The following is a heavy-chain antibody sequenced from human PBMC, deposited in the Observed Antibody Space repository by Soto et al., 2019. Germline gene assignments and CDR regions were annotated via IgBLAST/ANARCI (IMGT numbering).Heavy chain of an antibody. D-gene: IGHD6-19*01. CDR3: AAAAIPVAGRHPDF. Sequence: ASVKVSCKASGYMFTGFYLPWVRQAPGQGLEWMGWINPNNGVTTYAKNFQGRVTMTRDSSISTACMELSSLRSDDTAVYFCAAAAIPVAGRHPDFWGQGTVVTVSS. CDR1: GYMFTGFY. J-gene: IGHJ4*02. CDR2: INPNNGVT. V-gene: IGHV1-2*02.